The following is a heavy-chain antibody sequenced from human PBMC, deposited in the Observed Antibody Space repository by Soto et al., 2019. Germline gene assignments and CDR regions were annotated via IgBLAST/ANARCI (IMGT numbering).Heavy chain of an antibody. D-gene: IGHD3-22*01. CDR2: IIGSGGST. CDR3: AKDRNYYDSSGYDY. Sequence: GGSLRLSCAASGFTFGNYAMSWVRQAPGKGLEWVSTIIGSGGSTYYADSVKGRFSVSRDNSKNTLYLQMNSLRAEDTAVYYCAKDRNYYDSSGYDYWGQGTLVTVSS. CDR1: GFTFGNYA. J-gene: IGHJ4*02. V-gene: IGHV3-23*01.